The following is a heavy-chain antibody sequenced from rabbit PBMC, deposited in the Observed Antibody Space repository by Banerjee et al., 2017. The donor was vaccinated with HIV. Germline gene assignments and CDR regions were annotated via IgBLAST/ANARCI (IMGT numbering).Heavy chain of an antibody. Sequence: QEQLEESGGGLVKPEGSLTLTCTASGFSFSSSYYMCWVRQAPGKGLEWIACIYAGSSGSTYYASWAKGRFTISKTSSTTVTLQMTSLTAADTATYFCARGCYSDGGVFDPWGPGTLVPS. J-gene: IGHJ2*01. CDR3: ARGCYSDGGVFDP. CDR1: GFSFSSSYY. CDR2: IYAGSSGST. D-gene: IGHD2-1*01. V-gene: IGHV1S45*01.